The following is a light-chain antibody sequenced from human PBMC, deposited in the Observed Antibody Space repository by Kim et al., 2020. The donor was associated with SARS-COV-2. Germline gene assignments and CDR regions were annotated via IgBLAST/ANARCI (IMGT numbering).Light chain of an antibody. CDR1: QTISRD. J-gene: IGKJ4*01. CDR3: QQYNDWPLT. V-gene: IGKV3-15*01. CDR2: GVS. Sequence: EIVMTQSPATLSVFLGERATLSCRTSQTISRDLAWYQQKPGQAPRLLIYGVSTRATGIPATFTGSGSGTEFTLTISSLQSEDFALYYCQQYNDWPLTFGGGTKVDIK.